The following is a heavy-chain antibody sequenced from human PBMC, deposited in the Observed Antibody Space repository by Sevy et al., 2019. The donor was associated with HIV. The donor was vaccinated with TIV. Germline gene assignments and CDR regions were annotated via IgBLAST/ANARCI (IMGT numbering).Heavy chain of an antibody. J-gene: IGHJ3*02. CDR3: ARDCSSKSCSHAFDI. CDR1: GGSFSGYY. CDR2: INHSGST. Sequence: SETLSLTCAVYGGSFSGYYWSWIRQPPGKGLEWIGEINHSGSTNYNPSPKSRVTISGDTSKNQCSLKLSSVTAADTAVYYCARDCSSKSCSHAFDIWGQGTMVTVS. V-gene: IGHV4-34*01. D-gene: IGHD2-2*01.